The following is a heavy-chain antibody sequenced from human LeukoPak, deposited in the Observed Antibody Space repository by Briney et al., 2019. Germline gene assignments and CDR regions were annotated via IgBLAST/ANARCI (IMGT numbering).Heavy chain of an antibody. CDR3: ARGGDIVVVVAAKDYFDY. CDR2: ISSSSSYI. J-gene: IGHJ4*02. Sequence: GVLRLSCAASGFTFSSYSMNWVRQAPGKGLEWVSSISSSSSYIYYADSVKGLFTISRDNAKNSLYLQMNSLRAEDTAVYYCARGGDIVVVVAAKDYFDYWGQGTLVTVSS. D-gene: IGHD2-15*01. CDR1: GFTFSSYS. V-gene: IGHV3-21*01.